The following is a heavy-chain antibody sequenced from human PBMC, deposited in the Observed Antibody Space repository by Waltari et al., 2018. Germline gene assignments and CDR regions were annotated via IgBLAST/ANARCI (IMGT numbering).Heavy chain of an antibody. CDR1: GGSFSGYY. V-gene: IGHV4-34*01. D-gene: IGHD3-22*01. CDR2: INHSGGT. Sequence: QVQLQQWGAGLLKPSETLSLTCAVYGGSFSGYYWSWIRQPPGKGLEWIGEINHSGGTNYNPSLKSRVTISVDTSKNQFSLKLSSVTAADTAVYYCARRRWYYDSSGRDYFDYWGQGTLVTVSS. CDR3: ARRRWYYDSSGRDYFDY. J-gene: IGHJ4*02.